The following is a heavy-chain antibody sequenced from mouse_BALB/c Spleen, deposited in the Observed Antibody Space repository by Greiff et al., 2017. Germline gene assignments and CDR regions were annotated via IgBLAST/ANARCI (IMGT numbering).Heavy chain of an antibody. CDR1: GYTFTSYW. CDR3: ARGGGSYGYVYAMDY. D-gene: IGHD2-2*01. J-gene: IGHJ4*01. V-gene: IGHV1-87*01. Sequence: QVQLQQSGAELARPGASVKLSCKASGYTFTSYWMQWVKQRPGQGLEWIGAIYPGDGDTRYTQKFKGKATLTADKSSSTAYMQLSSLASEDSAVYYCARGGGSYGYVYAMDYWGQGTSVTVSS. CDR2: IYPGDGDT.